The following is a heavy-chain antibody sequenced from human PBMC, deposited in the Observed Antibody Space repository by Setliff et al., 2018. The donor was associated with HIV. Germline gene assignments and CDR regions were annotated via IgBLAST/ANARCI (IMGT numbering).Heavy chain of an antibody. CDR1: GNVFSTSW. CDR2: IYPGDSDT. V-gene: IGHV5-51*01. D-gene: IGHD2-2*01. J-gene: IGHJ6*03. CDR3: ARHLGLPDATDYMDV. Sequence: GESLKISCQGSGNVFSTSWIGWVRQVPGKGLEWMGFIYPGDSDTRYSPSFQGQVTISADKSINTAYVQWSSLRASDTAIYYCARHLGLPDATDYMDVWGKGTTVTVSS.